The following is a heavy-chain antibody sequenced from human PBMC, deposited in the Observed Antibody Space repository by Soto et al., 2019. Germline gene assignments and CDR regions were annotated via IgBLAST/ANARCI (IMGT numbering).Heavy chain of an antibody. CDR1: GDY. CDR3: ARADRTLVTSYSLDV. D-gene: IGHD2-21*02. Sequence: SETLSLTCTVSGDYWTWIRQAPGKGLEWIGEINHSGTINFDPSLRSRLTISLDTSKKEFSLKLSSVTDADTATYYCARADRTLVTSYSLDVWGQGTTVTVSS. V-gene: IGHV4-34*01. J-gene: IGHJ6*02. CDR2: INHSGTI.